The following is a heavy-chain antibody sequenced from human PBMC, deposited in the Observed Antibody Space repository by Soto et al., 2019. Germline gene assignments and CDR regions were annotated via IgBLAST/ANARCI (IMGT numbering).Heavy chain of an antibody. CDR1: GYTLTELF. CDR3: ATQLLSSVDAFDI. CDR2: FDPEDGET. V-gene: IGHV1-24*01. D-gene: IGHD3-22*01. Sequence: ASVKVSCKVSGYTLTELFMHWVRQAPGKGLEWMGGFDPEDGETIYAQKFQGRVTMTEDTSTDTAYMELSSLRSEDTAVYYCATQLLSSVDAFDIWGQGTMVTVSS. J-gene: IGHJ3*02.